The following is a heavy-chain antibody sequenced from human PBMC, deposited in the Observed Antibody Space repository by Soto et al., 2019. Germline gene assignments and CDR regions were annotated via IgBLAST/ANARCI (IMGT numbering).Heavy chain of an antibody. V-gene: IGHV3-23*01. CDR2: ISDSGDST. J-gene: IGHJ4*02. CDR1: GFTFSSYV. Sequence: PGGSLRLSCAASGFTFSSYVMGWVRQAPGKGLEWVSGISDSGDSTYYADSVKGRFTISRDNSKNTLYLQMNSLRADDTAVYYCAKDRITVVRGVIDYWGQGTPVTVSS. CDR3: AKDRITVVRGVIDY. D-gene: IGHD3-10*01.